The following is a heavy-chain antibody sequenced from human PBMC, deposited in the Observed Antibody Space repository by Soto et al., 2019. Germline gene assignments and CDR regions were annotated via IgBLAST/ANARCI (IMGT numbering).Heavy chain of an antibody. CDR1: GFTFTSSA. D-gene: IGHD2-8*01. V-gene: IGHV1-58*01. CDR3: ERDRAYCTNGVCYLDV. CDR2: IVVGSGNT. Sequence: ASVKVSCKASGFTFTSSAVQWVRQARGQRLEWIGWIVVGSGNTNYAQKFQERVTITRDMSTSTAYMELSSVTAADTAVYYCERDRAYCTNGVCYLDVWGQGTTVTVSS. J-gene: IGHJ6*02.